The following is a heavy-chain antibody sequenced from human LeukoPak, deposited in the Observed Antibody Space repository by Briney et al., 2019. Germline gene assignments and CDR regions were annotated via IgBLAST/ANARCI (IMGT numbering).Heavy chain of an antibody. V-gene: IGHV4-59*12. J-gene: IGHJ3*02. CDR2: IYYSGST. CDR3: AREDYYDSSGYYSVGQNDAFDI. D-gene: IGHD3-22*01. Sequence: MPSETLSLTCTVSGGSISSYYWSWIRQPPGKGLEWIGYIYYSGSTNYNPSLNSRVTISVDTSKNQFSLKLSSVTAADTAVYYCAREDYYDSSGYYSVGQNDAFDIWGQGTMVTVSS. CDR1: GGSISSYY.